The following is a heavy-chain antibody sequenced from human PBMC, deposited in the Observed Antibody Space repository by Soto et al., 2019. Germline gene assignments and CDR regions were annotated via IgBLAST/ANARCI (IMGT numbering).Heavy chain of an antibody. D-gene: IGHD2-15*01. J-gene: IGHJ6*02. Sequence: TSETLSLTCAVYGGSFSGYYWSWIRQPPGKGLEWIGEINHSGSTNYNPSLKSRVTISVDTSKNQFSLKLSSVTAADTAVYYCARTLYGYCSGGSCYPAYYYYYGMDVWGQGTTVTSP. CDR3: ARTLYGYCSGGSCYPAYYYYYGMDV. CDR2: INHSGST. V-gene: IGHV4-34*01. CDR1: GGSFSGYY.